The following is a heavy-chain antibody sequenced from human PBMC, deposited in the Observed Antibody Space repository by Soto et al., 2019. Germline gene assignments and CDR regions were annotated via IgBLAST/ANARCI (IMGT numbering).Heavy chain of an antibody. CDR3: ARGGDDYGDYESVGSIGGFGWFDP. CDR1: GYTFTSYG. V-gene: IGHV1-18*01. D-gene: IGHD4-17*01. Sequence: ASVKVSCKASGYTFTSYGISWVRQAPGQGLEWMGWISAYNGNTNYAQKLQGRVTMTTDTSTSTAYMELRSLRSDDTAVYYCARGGDDYGDYESVGSIGGFGWFDPWGQGTLVTVSS. J-gene: IGHJ5*02. CDR2: ISAYNGNT.